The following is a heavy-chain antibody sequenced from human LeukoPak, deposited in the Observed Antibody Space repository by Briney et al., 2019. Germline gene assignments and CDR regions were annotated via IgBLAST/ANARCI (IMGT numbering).Heavy chain of an antibody. J-gene: IGHJ6*02. CDR2: IYYSGST. D-gene: IGHD2-2*01. Sequence: SETLSLTCTVSGGSISSYYWSWIRQPPGKGLEWIGYIYYSGSTNYNPSLKSRVTISVDTSKNQFSLKLSSVTAADTAVYYCARGYCSSTSCYSFPPYAYYYYGMDVWGQGTTVTVSS. CDR3: ARGYCSSTSCYSFPPYAYYYYGMDV. V-gene: IGHV4-59*12. CDR1: GGSISSYY.